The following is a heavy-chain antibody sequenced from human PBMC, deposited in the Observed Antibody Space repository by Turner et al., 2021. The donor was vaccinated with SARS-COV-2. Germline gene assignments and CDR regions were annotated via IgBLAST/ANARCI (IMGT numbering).Heavy chain of an antibody. CDR2: ISVSGDDT. CDR1: GFTFSRFG. V-gene: IGHV3-23*01. J-gene: IGHJ4*02. D-gene: IGHD3-3*01. CDR3: ARDWRPDY. Sequence: EVQLLESGGGLVQPGGYMSLSCAGAGFTFSRFGMTWVRQAPGKGLQWVSGISVSGDDTYYADSVKGRFTVSRDNSKNTLYLQLNSLGAEDTAVYYCARDWRPDYWGQGTLVTVSS.